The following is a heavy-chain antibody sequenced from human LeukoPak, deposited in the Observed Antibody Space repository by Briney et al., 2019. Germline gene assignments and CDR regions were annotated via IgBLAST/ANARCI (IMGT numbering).Heavy chain of an antibody. D-gene: IGHD6-6*01. CDR3: AREYSSSSLDY. J-gene: IGHJ4*02. CDR1: GFTFSSYE. CDR2: ISSSGSTI. Sequence: GGSLRLSCAASGFTFSSYEMNWVRQAPGKGLEWVSYISSSGSTIYYADSEKGRFTISRDNAKNSLYLQMNSLRAEDTAVYYCAREYSSSSLDYWGQGTLVTVSS. V-gene: IGHV3-48*03.